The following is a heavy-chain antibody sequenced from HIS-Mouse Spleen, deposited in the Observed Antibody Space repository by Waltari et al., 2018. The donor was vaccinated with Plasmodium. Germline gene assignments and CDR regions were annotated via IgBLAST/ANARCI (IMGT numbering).Heavy chain of an antibody. D-gene: IGHD6-13*01. J-gene: IGHJ4*02. V-gene: IGHV1-2*02. CDR1: GYTFTGYY. Sequence: QVQLVQSGAEVKKPGASVKVSCKASGYTFTGYYMHWVRQAPGQGLEWMGWINPNRGGTNYAQKFQGRVTMTRDTSISTAYMELSRLRSDDTAVYYCARDHAGIAAAGTLDYWGQGTLVTVSS. CDR2: INPNRGGT. CDR3: ARDHAGIAAAGTLDY.